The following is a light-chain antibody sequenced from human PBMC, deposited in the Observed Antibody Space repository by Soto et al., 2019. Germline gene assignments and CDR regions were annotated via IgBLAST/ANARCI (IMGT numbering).Light chain of an antibody. Sequence: EIVLTQSPGTLSLSPGERATLSCRASQTVRNNYLAWYQQKPGQAPRLFIYGAFNRATGIPDRFSGSGSGTDFTLTISRLEPEDFAVYYCHQYSSSPLTFSGGTKVEIK. CDR2: GAF. V-gene: IGKV3-20*01. CDR1: QTVRNNY. CDR3: HQYSSSPLT. J-gene: IGKJ4*01.